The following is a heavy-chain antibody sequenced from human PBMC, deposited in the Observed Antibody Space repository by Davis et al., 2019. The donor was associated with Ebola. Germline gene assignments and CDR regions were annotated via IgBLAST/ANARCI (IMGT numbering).Heavy chain of an antibody. D-gene: IGHD2-15*01. CDR3: ARESYCSGGSCYSPDHYYGMDV. CDR1: GFTFSSYA. J-gene: IGHJ6*02. CDR2: ISSNGGST. V-gene: IGHV3-64*04. Sequence: PGGSLRLSCSASGFTFSSYAMHWVRQAPGKGLEYVSAISSNGGSTYYADSVKGRFTISRDNSKNTLYLQMNSLRAEDTAVYYCARESYCSGGSCYSPDHYYGMDVWGQGTTVTVSS.